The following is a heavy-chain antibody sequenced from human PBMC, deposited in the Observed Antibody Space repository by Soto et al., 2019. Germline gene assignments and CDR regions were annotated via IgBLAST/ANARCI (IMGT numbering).Heavy chain of an antibody. Sequence: SETLSLTCTVSGGSISSGGYYWSWIRQHPGKGLEWIGYIYYSGSTNYNPSLKSRVTISVDTSRNQFSLKLSSVTAADTAVYYCAREGSYYFDYWGQGTLVTVSS. CDR2: IYYSGST. CDR3: AREGSYYFDY. V-gene: IGHV4-31*03. CDR1: GGSISSGGYY. J-gene: IGHJ4*02.